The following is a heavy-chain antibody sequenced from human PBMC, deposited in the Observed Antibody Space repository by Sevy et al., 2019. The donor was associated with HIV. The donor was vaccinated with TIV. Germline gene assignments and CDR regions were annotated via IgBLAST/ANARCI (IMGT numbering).Heavy chain of an antibody. D-gene: IGHD2-2*03. CDR1: GGSISSNNW. CDR3: AGGVGGYCSSTSCHVDY. Sequence: SETLTLTCAVSGGSISSNNWWNWVRQTPGKGLERTGEINHSGSTNRNQSLKSRVTISVDKSKNQFSLKLSSLTAADTAVYYCAGGVGGYCSSTSCHVDYWGQGTLVTVSS. J-gene: IGHJ4*02. V-gene: IGHV4-4*02. CDR2: INHSGST.